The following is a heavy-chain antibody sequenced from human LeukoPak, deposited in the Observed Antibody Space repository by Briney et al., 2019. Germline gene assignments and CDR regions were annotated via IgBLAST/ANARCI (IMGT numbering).Heavy chain of an antibody. J-gene: IGHJ4*02. Sequence: PGGSLRLSCAASGFIFSSYSMNWVRQAPGKGLEWVSSISSGSGYIYYADSVKGRFTISRDNAKNSLYLQMNSLRAEDTAVYYCARDVGATRRFFDYWGQGTLVTVSS. V-gene: IGHV3-21*01. CDR3: ARDVGATRRFFDY. CDR1: GFIFSSYS. D-gene: IGHD1-26*01. CDR2: ISSGSGYI.